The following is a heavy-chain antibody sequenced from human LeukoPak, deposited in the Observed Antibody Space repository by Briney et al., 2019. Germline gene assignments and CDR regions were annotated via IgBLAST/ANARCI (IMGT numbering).Heavy chain of an antibody. Sequence: ASVKVSCKASGYTFTGYYMHWVRQAPGQGLEWMGWINPNSGGTNYAQKFQGRVTMTRDTSTSTAYMELRSLRSDDTALYFCAVGYCSSNTCYSSFKFGFWGQGTLVTVSS. V-gene: IGHV1-2*02. J-gene: IGHJ4*02. CDR3: AVGYCSSNTCYSSFKFGF. CDR2: INPNSGGT. D-gene: IGHD2-15*01. CDR1: GYTFTGYY.